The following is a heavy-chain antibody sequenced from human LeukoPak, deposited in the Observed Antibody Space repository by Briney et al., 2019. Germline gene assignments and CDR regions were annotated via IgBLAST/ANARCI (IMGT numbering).Heavy chain of an antibody. CDR3: ASSIRPSLYFDY. J-gene: IGHJ4*02. D-gene: IGHD1-14*01. Sequence: PGGSLRLSCAASGFTVSSKYMSWVRQAPGKGLEWVSVIYSGGSTYYADSVKGRFTISRDNSKNTLYLQMNSLRVEDTAVFYCASSIRPSLYFDYWGQGTLVTVSS. V-gene: IGHV3-53*01. CDR2: IYSGGST. CDR1: GFTVSSKY.